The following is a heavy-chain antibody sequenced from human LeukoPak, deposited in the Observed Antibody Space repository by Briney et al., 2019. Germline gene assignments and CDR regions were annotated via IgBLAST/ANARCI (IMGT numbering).Heavy chain of an antibody. CDR3: ARDKIEGPTKLDY. Sequence: PGGSLRLSCAASGFTFSSYWMSWVRQAPGKGLEWVANIKQDESEKYYVDSLKGRFTISRDNAKNSLYLQMNSLRAEDTAEYYCARDKIEGPTKLDYWGQGILVTVSS. CDR2: IKQDESEK. J-gene: IGHJ4*02. D-gene: IGHD1-1*01. CDR1: GFTFSSYW. V-gene: IGHV3-7*01.